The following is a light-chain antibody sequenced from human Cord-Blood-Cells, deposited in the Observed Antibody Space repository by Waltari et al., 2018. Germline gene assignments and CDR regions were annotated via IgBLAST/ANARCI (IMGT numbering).Light chain of an antibody. V-gene: IGLV1-40*01. CDR2: CNS. CDR3: QSYDSSLSGFVG. Sequence: QSVLTQPPSVSAAPGQRVTISCTGISSNIGAGYDVPWYQQLPGTAPKLLIYCNSNRPSVVAYRFSGSKSGTSASLAITGLQAEDEADYYCQSYDSSLSGFVGFGGGTKLTVL. J-gene: IGLJ2*01. CDR1: SSNIGAGYD.